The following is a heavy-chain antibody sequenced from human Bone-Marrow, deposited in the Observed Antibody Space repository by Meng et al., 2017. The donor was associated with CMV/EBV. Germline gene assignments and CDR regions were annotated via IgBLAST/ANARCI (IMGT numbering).Heavy chain of an antibody. J-gene: IGHJ6*02. D-gene: IGHD3-3*01. V-gene: IGHV4-34*01. Sequence: SETLSLTCAVSGGSFSGYYWSWIRQPPGKGLEWIGEINHSGSTNYNPSLKSRVTISVDTSKNQFSLKLSSVTAADTAVYYCARGRSDCWSGYYHGMDVWGQGTTVTVSS. CDR1: GGSFSGYY. CDR2: INHSGST. CDR3: ARGRSDCWSGYYHGMDV.